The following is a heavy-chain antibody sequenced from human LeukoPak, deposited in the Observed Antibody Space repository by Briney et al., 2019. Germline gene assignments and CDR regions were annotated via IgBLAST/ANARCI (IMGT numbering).Heavy chain of an antibody. CDR2: ISYDGSNK. J-gene: IGHJ4*02. Sequence: GRSLRLSCAASGFTFSSYGMHWVRQAPGKGLEWVAVISYDGSNKYYADSVKGRFTISRDNSKNTLYLRMNSLRAEDTAVYYCAKSPFRVGSGSYFDYWGQGTLVTVSS. D-gene: IGHD3-10*01. CDR1: GFTFSSYG. V-gene: IGHV3-30*18. CDR3: AKSPFRVGSGSYFDY.